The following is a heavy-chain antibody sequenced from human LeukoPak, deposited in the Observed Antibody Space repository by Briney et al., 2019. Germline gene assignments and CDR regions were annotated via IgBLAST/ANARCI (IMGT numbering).Heavy chain of an antibody. D-gene: IGHD6-13*01. V-gene: IGHV1-2*06. CDR3: ARPVRVAAAGKDFDS. CDR2: INPNSGGT. CDR1: GYTFTGYY. J-gene: IGHJ4*02. Sequence: RASVKVSCKASGYTFTGYYMHWVRQAPGHGLEWMGRINPNSGGTNYAQKFQGRVTMTRDTSISTAYMELSRLSSDDTALYYCARPVRVAAAGKDFDSWGQGTLVTVSS.